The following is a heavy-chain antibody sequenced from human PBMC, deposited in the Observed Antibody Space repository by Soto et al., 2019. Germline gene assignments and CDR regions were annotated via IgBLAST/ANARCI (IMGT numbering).Heavy chain of an antibody. CDR3: AKSGSVTNHRYGMDV. Sequence: GGSLRLSCAASGFTFSSYAMSWVRQAPGKGLEWVSAISGSGGSTYYADSVKGRFTISRDNSKNTLYRQMNSLRAEDTAVYYCAKSGSVTNHRYGMDVWGQGTTVTVSS. CDR1: GFTFSSYA. J-gene: IGHJ6*02. V-gene: IGHV3-23*01. CDR2: ISGSGGST. D-gene: IGHD4-17*01.